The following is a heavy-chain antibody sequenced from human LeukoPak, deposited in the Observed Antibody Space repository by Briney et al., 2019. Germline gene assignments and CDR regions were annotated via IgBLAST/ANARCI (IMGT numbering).Heavy chain of an antibody. Sequence: GGSLRLSCAASGFTFSSYAMSWVRQAPGKGLEWVSAISGSGGSTYYADSVKGRFTISRDNSKSTLYLQMNSLRAEDTAVYYCAKDLGILQQLVLGYWGQGTLVIVSS. CDR1: GFTFSSYA. D-gene: IGHD6-13*01. CDR2: ISGSGGST. CDR3: AKDLGILQQLVLGY. V-gene: IGHV3-23*01. J-gene: IGHJ4*02.